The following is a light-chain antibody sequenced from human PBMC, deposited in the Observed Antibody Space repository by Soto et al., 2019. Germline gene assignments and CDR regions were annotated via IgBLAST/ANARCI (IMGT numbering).Light chain of an antibody. CDR3: QQYNNWLWT. J-gene: IGKJ1*01. V-gene: IGKV3-15*01. Sequence: EIVMTQSPATLSVSPGERATLSCRASQSVSSDLAWYQQKPGQAPRLLIYGASTRATGIPARFSGSGSGTEFTLTICSLQSEDFAVYYCQQYNNWLWTFGQGTK. CDR1: QSVSSD. CDR2: GAS.